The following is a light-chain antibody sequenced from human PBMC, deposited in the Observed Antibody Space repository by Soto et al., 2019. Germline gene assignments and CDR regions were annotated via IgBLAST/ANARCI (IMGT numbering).Light chain of an antibody. CDR3: QHYNSYSEA. CDR1: QTISSW. V-gene: IGKV1-5*03. Sequence: DIQMTQSPSTLSGSVGDRFTIACRASQTISSWLAWYQQKPGKAPKLQIYKASTLKSGVPSRFSGSGSGTEFTLTISSLQPDDFATYNCQHYNSYSEAFGQGTKVDIK. J-gene: IGKJ1*01. CDR2: KAS.